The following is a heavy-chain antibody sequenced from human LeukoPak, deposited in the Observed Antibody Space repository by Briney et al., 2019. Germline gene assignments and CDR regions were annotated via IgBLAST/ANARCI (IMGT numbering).Heavy chain of an antibody. J-gene: IGHJ4*02. CDR3: AILPGHSRGWYEFNY. Sequence: GGSLRLSCAASGFTFSSYAMSWVRQAPGKGLEWVSCISGSGGSTYYADSVKGRFTISREYSRNTLYLQMNRPRAEDTVVYYCAILPGHSRGWYEFNYWGQGTLDTVSS. CDR2: ISGSGGST. D-gene: IGHD6-19*01. V-gene: IGHV3-23*01. CDR1: GFTFSSYA.